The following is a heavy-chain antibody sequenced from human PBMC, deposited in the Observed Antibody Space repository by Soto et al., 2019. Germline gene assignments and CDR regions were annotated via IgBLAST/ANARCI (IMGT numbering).Heavy chain of an antibody. Sequence: GGSLRLSCAASGLTFSTYTMNWVRQAPGKGLEWVSSISAGSRSIYYTDSLKGRSTVSRDNSKNSLYLQINSLKADDTAVYYCARSTPGNPFDIWGQGTMVTGSS. CDR3: ARSTPGNPFDI. V-gene: IGHV3-21*01. D-gene: IGHD3-10*01. J-gene: IGHJ3*02. CDR1: GLTFSTYT. CDR2: ISAGSRSI.